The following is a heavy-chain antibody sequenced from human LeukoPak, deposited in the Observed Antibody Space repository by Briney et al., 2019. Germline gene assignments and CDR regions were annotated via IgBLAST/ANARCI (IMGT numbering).Heavy chain of an antibody. CDR3: ARRYSSSLGYNFDY. Sequence: SETLSLTCTVSGGSISSGGYYWSWIRQHPGKGLEWIGYIYYSGSTYYNPSLKSRVTISVDTSKNQFSLKLSSVTAADTAVYYCARRYSSSLGYNFDYWGQGTLVTVSS. D-gene: IGHD6-6*01. CDR1: GGSISSGGYY. V-gene: IGHV4-31*03. J-gene: IGHJ4*02. CDR2: IYYSGST.